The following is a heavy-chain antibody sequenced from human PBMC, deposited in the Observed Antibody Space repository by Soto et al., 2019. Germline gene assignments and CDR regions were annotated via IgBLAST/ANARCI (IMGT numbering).Heavy chain of an antibody. V-gene: IGHV4-31*03. Sequence: SETLSLTCSVSGVSLTSGTYYWSWIRQHPGKGLEWIGYIFYSGSTDYNPSLKSRVNISVDTSKNQLSLKLSSVTAADTAVYYCASTEDFFDYWGQGTLVTVSS. J-gene: IGHJ4*02. CDR1: GVSLTSGTYY. CDR3: ASTEDFFDY. CDR2: IFYSGST.